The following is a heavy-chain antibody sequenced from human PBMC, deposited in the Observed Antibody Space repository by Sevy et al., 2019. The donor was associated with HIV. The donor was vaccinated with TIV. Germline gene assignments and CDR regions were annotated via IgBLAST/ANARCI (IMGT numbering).Heavy chain of an antibody. CDR2: INHSGST. CDR3: ASVTFGGVIVTQIFDY. D-gene: IGHD3-16*02. J-gene: IGHJ4*02. Sequence: SETLSLTCAVYGGSFSGYYWSWIRQPPGKGLEWIGEINHSGSTNYNPSLKSRVTISVDTSKNQFSLKLSSVTAADTAVYYRASVTFGGVIVTQIFDYWGQGTLVTVSS. CDR1: GGSFSGYY. V-gene: IGHV4-34*01.